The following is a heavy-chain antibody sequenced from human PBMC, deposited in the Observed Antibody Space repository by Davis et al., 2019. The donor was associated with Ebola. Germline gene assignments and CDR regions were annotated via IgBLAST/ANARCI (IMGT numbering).Heavy chain of an antibody. V-gene: IGHV3-23*01. CDR3: ARETITIFGEVGMDV. CDR2: ISSSGGTT. D-gene: IGHD3-3*01. Sequence: PGGSLRLSCAASGFTFSSYAMSWVRQAPGKGLEWVSSISSSGGTTYYTDSVKGRFTISRDNAKNSLYLQMNSLRAEDTAVYYCARETITIFGEVGMDVWGKGTTVTVSS. J-gene: IGHJ6*04. CDR1: GFTFSSYA.